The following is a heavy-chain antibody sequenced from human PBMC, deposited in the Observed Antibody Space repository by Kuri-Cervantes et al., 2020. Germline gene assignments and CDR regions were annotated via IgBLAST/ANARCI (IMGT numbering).Heavy chain of an antibody. CDR2: IYQTGTT. J-gene: IGHJ4*02. CDR1: GYPIKSGYY. V-gene: IGHV4-38-2*01. CDR3: ARRSKDTVMVTFDDY. D-gene: IGHD5-18*01. Sequence: SETLSLTCAVTGYPIKSGYYWGWVRQPPGQGLEWIGSIYQTGTTYYNPPLKSRVAISMDTSKNQFSLKLSSVTAADTAVYYCARRSKDTVMVTFDDYWGQGTLVTVSS.